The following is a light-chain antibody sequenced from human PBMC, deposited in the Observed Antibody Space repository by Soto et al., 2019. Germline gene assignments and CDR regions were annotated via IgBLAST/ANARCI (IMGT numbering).Light chain of an antibody. V-gene: IGLV4-69*01. CDR1: SGHSNYA. Sequence: QSVLTQSPSASASLGASVKLTCTLSSGHSNYAIAWHQQQPEKGPRYLMKVNSDGSHIEGDGIPGRFSGSSSGAERYLTISSLQSEDEADYYCQTWDTGIRVFGGGTKLTVL. J-gene: IGLJ2*01. CDR2: VNSDGSH. CDR3: QTWDTGIRV.